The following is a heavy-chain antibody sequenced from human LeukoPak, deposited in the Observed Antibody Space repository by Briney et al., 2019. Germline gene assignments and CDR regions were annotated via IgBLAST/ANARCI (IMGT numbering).Heavy chain of an antibody. Sequence: AGGSLRLSCAASGFTFSNSAMSWVRQAPGKGLEWVSAISGNGGSTYYADSVKGRFTISRDNSKNTLYLQMNSLRAEDTAVYYCARDSGGGYDAFDIWGQGTMVTVSS. CDR2: ISGNGGST. J-gene: IGHJ3*02. CDR1: GFTFSNSA. CDR3: ARDSGGGYDAFDI. V-gene: IGHV3-23*01. D-gene: IGHD3-16*01.